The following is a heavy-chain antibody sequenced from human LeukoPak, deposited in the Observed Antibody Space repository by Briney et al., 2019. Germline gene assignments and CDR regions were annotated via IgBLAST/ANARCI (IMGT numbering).Heavy chain of an antibody. CDR2: IHSGGST. D-gene: IGHD3-16*02. Sequence: GGSLRLSCAASGFTVSSNYMSWVRQAPGKGLEWVSVIHSGGSTYHADSVKGRFTISRDNSKNTLYLQMNSLRAEDTAEYYCARGALSRSFYSYCYMDVWGKGTTVTVSS. CDR1: GFTVSSNY. V-gene: IGHV3-66*01. J-gene: IGHJ6*03. CDR3: ARGALSRSFYSYCYMDV.